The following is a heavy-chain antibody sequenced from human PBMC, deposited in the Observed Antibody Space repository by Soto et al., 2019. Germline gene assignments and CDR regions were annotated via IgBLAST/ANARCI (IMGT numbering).Heavy chain of an antibody. CDR1: GGTFSSYT. CDR2: IIPILGIA. J-gene: IGHJ4*02. V-gene: IGHV1-69*08. D-gene: IGHD3-10*01. Sequence: QVQLVQSGAEVKKPGSSVKVSCKASGGTFSSYTISWVRQAPGQGLEWMGRIIPILGIANYAQKFQGRVTITADKSTSRAYSELSSLGSEDTAVYYGAREDYYGSGSYYNYFDYWGQGTLVTVSS. CDR3: AREDYYGSGSYYNYFDY.